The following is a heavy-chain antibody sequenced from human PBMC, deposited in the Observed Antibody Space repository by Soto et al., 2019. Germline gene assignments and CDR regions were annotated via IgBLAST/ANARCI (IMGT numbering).Heavy chain of an antibody. CDR3: ARVTPGGYVDY. CDR1: GDTFSSYA. D-gene: IGHD1-1*01. V-gene: IGHV1-69*06. CDR2: IIPKFNTI. J-gene: IGHJ4*02. Sequence: SVKVSCKASGDTFSSYAISWVRQAPGQGLEWMGGIIPKFNTIDHGQKFQGRVTIAADKSTSTAYMELSSLRSDDTAVYYWARVTPGGYVDYWAQVTVGTV.